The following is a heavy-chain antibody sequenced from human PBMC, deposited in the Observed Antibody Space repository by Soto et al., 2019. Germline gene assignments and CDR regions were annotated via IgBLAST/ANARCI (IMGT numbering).Heavy chain of an antibody. J-gene: IGHJ6*04. CDR2: IYYSGST. D-gene: IGHD3-16*02. CDR3: ARLGLIGGVIVYSRGWDV. CDR1: GGSISSYY. V-gene: IGHV4-59*08. Sequence: SETLSLTCTVSGGSISSYYWSWIRQPPGKGLEWIGYIYYSGSTNYNPSLKSRVTISVDTSKNQFSLKLSSVTAADTAVYYCARLGLIGGVIVYSRGWDVWGKGTTVTVSS.